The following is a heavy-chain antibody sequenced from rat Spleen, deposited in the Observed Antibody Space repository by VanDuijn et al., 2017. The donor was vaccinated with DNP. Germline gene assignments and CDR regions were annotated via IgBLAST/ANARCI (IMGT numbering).Heavy chain of an antibody. CDR1: GFTFSKYG. J-gene: IGHJ3*01. CDR3: ATGVYGGYEDWFAN. D-gene: IGHD1-11*01. V-gene: IGHV5S13*01. CDR2: ISTSGEYT. Sequence: EVHLMESGGGLVQPGRSLKLSCVASGFTFSKYGMAWVRQAPTKGLEWVASISTSGEYTHYGDSVKGRFSISRDNAKDTQYLQMDSLRPEDTATYYCATGVYGGYEDWFANWGQGTLVTVSS.